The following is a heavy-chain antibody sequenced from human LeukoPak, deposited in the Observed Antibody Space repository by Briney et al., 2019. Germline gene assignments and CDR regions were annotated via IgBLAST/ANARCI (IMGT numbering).Heavy chain of an antibody. Sequence: GGSLRLSCAASGFTFSGYNMNWVRQAPGKGLEWVSFISTSSSYIHYADSVKGRLTISRDNSKNTLYLQMNSLRAEDTAVYYCAKDFSVYYYDSRVFDYWGQGTLVTVSS. D-gene: IGHD3-22*01. CDR2: ISTSSSYI. J-gene: IGHJ4*02. CDR1: GFTFSGYN. V-gene: IGHV3-21*01. CDR3: AKDFSVYYYDSRVFDY.